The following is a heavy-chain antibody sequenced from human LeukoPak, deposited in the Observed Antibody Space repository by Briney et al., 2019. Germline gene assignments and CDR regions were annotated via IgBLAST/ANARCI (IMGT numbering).Heavy chain of an antibody. CDR3: ARDLWSTGAGMFDF. D-gene: IGHD2-21*01. CDR2: INHSGST. CDR1: GGSFSGYY. J-gene: IGHJ4*02. V-gene: IGHV4-34*01. Sequence: SETLSLTCAVYGGSFSGYYWSRIRQPPGKGLEWIGEINHSGSTKYNPSLESRLTISLDTSKNSFSLKMTSVTAADTAVYYCARDLWSTGAGMFDFWGQGVLVTVSS.